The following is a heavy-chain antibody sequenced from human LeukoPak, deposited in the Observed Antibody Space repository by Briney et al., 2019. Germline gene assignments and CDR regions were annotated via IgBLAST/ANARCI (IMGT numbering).Heavy chain of an antibody. CDR1: GASMNNYY. CDR2: IYYSGST. Sequence: PSETLSLTCTVSGASMNNYYWDWVRQPPVKGLEWIGFIYYSGSTNYNPSLKSPVTISVDTSKNQFSLKLSSVTAADTAVYYCARRYGYSYGYDFWGQGTLVTVSS. J-gene: IGHJ4*02. CDR3: ARRYGYSYGYDF. D-gene: IGHD5-18*01. V-gene: IGHV4-59*12.